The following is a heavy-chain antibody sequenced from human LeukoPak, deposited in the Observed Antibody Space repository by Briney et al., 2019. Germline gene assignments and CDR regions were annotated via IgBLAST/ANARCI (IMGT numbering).Heavy chain of an antibody. D-gene: IGHD6-25*01. Sequence: GGSLRLSCAASGFTFSSYAMKWVRLAPGKGLQWVSAISGCGGGTFYTDSVKGRFTISRDNSKNTVYLQMNSLRAEDTAVYYCAKVGFSDYWGQGTLVTVSS. CDR2: ISGCGGGT. J-gene: IGHJ4*02. CDR3: AKVGFSDY. CDR1: GFTFSSYA. V-gene: IGHV3-23*01.